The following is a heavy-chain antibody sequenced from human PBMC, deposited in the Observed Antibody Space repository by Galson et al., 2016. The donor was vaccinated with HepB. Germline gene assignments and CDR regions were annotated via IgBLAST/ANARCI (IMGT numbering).Heavy chain of an antibody. CDR1: GFTFSDYA. CDR2: IRGTGVTT. CDR3: AKATPYYDVLTGFFVYYSDY. Sequence: SLRLSCAASGFTFSDYAMRWVRQAPGKGLQWVLTIRGTGVTTHYADSVKGRFTISRDNSKNTLYLQMSSLRAEDTAMYYCAKATPYYDVLTGFFVYYSDYWGHGTLVTVSS. J-gene: IGHJ4*01. V-gene: IGHV3-23*01. D-gene: IGHD3-9*01.